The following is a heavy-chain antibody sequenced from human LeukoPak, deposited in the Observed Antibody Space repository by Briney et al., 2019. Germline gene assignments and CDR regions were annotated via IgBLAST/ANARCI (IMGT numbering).Heavy chain of an antibody. J-gene: IGHJ4*02. D-gene: IGHD5-24*01. Sequence: SETLSLTCTVSGGSISSGGYYWSWIRQHPGTGLEWIGYVYYSGSTYYNPSLKSRVTISVDTSKNQFSLKLSSVTAADTAVYYCARDSRDGYNLDYWGQGTLVTVSS. V-gene: IGHV4-31*03. CDR1: GGSISSGGYY. CDR3: ARDSRDGYNLDY. CDR2: VYYSGST.